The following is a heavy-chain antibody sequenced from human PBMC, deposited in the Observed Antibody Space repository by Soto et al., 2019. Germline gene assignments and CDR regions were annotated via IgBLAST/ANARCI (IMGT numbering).Heavy chain of an antibody. V-gene: IGHV2-26*01. Sequence: SGPTLVNPTETLTLTCTVSGFSLSNARMGVSWIRQPPGKALEWLAHIFSNDEKSYSTSLKSRLTISKDTSKSQVVLTMTNMDPVDTATYYCAHSGSAAAATWGYYYYCLDVWRKGTTVTVPS. J-gene: IGHJ6*03. CDR2: IFSNDEK. CDR3: AHSGSAAAATWGYYYYCLDV. CDR1: GFSLSNARMG. D-gene: IGHD6-13*01.